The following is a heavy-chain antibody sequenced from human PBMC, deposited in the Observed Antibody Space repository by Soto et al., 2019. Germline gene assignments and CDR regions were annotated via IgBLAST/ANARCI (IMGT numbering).Heavy chain of an antibody. V-gene: IGHV4-31*03. CDR3: ARGPGTMAKIDY. D-gene: IGHD3-10*01. J-gene: IGHJ4*02. Sequence: QVQLQESGPGLVKPSQTLSLTCTVSGGSISSGGYYWSWIRQHPGKGLEWIGYIYYSGSTYYNPSLTSRVTISVDTSTNQFYLKLSSVTAADTAVYYCARGPGTMAKIDYWGQGTMVTVSS. CDR2: IYYSGST. CDR1: GGSISSGGYY.